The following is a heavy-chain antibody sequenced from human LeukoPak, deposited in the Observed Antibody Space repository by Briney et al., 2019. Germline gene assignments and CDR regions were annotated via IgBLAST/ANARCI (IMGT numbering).Heavy chain of an antibody. V-gene: IGHV3-13*01. J-gene: IGHJ6*02. CDR3: ARGYCSSTSCHGMDV. CDR2: IGTAGDT. D-gene: IGHD2-2*01. Sequence: GGSLRLSCAVSGFTFSSYDMHWVRQATGKGLEWVSAIGTAGDTYYPGSVKGRFTISRENAKNSLYLQMNSLRAGDTAVYYCARGYCSSTSCHGMDVWGQGTTVTVSS. CDR1: GFTFSSYD.